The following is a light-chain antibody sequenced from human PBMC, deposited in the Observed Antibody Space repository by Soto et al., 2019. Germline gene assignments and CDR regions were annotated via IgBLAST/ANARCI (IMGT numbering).Light chain of an antibody. CDR3: QQYNSYSRT. CDR2: KAS. Sequence: DIQMTQSPSTLSASVGDRVTITCRASQGISSWLAWYQQEPGKAPKLLIYKASSLESGVPSRFSGSGSGTEFTLTISSLQPDDFATYYCQQYNSYSRTFGQGTKLEIK. CDR1: QGISSW. J-gene: IGKJ2*02. V-gene: IGKV1-5*03.